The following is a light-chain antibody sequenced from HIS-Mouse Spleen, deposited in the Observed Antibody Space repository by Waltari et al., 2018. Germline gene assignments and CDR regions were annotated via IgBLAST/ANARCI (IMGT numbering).Light chain of an antibody. CDR3: YSTDSSGNWV. CDR1: ALPKKY. CDR2: EDS. V-gene: IGLV3-10*01. Sequence: SYELTQPPSVSVSPGQTARITXPGAALPKKYAXWSQQKSGQAPVLVIYEDSKRPSGIPXRFSGSXXGXMATLXXSGAQVEDEADYYCYSTDSSGNWVFGGGTKLTVL. J-gene: IGLJ3*02.